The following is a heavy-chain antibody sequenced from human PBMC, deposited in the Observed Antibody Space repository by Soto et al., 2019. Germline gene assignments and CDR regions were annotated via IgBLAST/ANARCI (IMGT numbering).Heavy chain of an antibody. CDR3: AREGSYSAYNFAHGIQLWSFDF. D-gene: IGHD5-12*01. J-gene: IGHJ4*02. CDR1: GGSINTSY. V-gene: IGHV4-4*07. CDR2: IFSSGST. Sequence: SETLSLTCTVSGGSINTSYWSWVRQPAGKGLEWIGRIFSSGSTSFNPSLESRVAMSVDTSKNHFSLNLSSVTAADMAVYYCAREGSYSAYNFAHGIQLWSFDFWGQGALVTVSS.